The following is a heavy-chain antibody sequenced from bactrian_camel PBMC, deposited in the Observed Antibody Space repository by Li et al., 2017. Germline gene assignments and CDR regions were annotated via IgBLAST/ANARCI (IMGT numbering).Heavy chain of an antibody. J-gene: IGHJ4*01. V-gene: IGHV3S60*01. CDR2: MSSDGTT. Sequence: VQLVESGGGSVQAGGSLRLSCTGSGFTFDDADMDWYRQAPGNECELVSSMSSDGTTYYVDSVKGRFTITKDNAKNILYLEMNALKPEDTAMYSCASRTYGWHLVLSRGRLVHVYLFGPGNPG. D-gene: IGHD7*01. CDR1: GFTFDDAD.